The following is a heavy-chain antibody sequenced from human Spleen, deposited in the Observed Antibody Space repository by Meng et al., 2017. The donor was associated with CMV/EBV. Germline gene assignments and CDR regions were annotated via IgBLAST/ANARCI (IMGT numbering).Heavy chain of an antibody. D-gene: IGHD2-2*01. V-gene: IGHV3-30*02. CDR2: IQYDGSNK. CDR1: GFSFKDYG. J-gene: IGHJ6*02. CDR3: ARDKVSPGTDCSSTSCPYYYYGMDV. Sequence: GESLKISCAASGFSFKDYGMHWVRQAPGKGLEWVAFIQYDGSNKYYVDSVKGRFTISRDNSKNVLHLQMNSLRAEDTAVYYCARDKVSPGTDCSSTSCPYYYYGMDVWGQGPRSPSP.